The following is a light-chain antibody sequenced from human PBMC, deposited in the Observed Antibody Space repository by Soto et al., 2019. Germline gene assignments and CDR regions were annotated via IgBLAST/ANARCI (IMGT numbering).Light chain of an antibody. CDR3: QHSERARWS. CDR1: QSISSTY. V-gene: IGKV3-20*01. CDR2: DAS. J-gene: IGKJ1*01. Sequence: MVLTHSRGTLSLSPGERATLSCRASQSISSTYLTWYHHRARQAPRLLIFDASRRSTGISDRFSGIGSGTDVSFSMRRLERGDWAACYCQHSERARWSFGLGSKVEIK.